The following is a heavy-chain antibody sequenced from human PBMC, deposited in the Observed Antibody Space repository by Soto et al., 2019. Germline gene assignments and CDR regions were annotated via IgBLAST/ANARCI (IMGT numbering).Heavy chain of an antibody. CDR1: GDTFNFYS. CDR2: VNPIVSMS. V-gene: IGHV1-69*02. J-gene: IGHJ4*02. D-gene: IGHD3-10*01. Sequence: QVQLVQSGAEVKRPGSSVKVSCKASGDTFNFYSINWVRQAPGLGLEWMGRVNPIVSMSNYEQKFQGRVTMTADKSTSTAYMELRSLRSEDTAIYYCASSYGSGYRAFDYWGQGALVTVSS. CDR3: ASSYGSGYRAFDY.